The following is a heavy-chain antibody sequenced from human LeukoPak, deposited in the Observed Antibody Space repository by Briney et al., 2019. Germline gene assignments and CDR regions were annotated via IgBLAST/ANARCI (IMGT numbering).Heavy chain of an antibody. V-gene: IGHV4-34*01. CDR1: GGSFSGYY. J-gene: IGHJ6*02. Sequence: SETLSLTCAVYGGSFSGYYWSWIRQPPGKGLEWIGEINHSGSTNYNPSLKSRVTISVDTSKNQFSLSVNSVTAADTAVYYCARLRSDYDLSTGYTLGYYYGMDVWGQGIMVAVSS. CDR2: INHSGST. D-gene: IGHD3-9*01. CDR3: ARLRSDYDLSTGYTLGYYYGMDV.